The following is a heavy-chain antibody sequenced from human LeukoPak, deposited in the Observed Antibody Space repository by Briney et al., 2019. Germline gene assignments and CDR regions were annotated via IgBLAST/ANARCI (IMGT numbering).Heavy chain of an antibody. CDR3: ARDGDSSGWSRLPFDP. V-gene: IGHV4-30-2*01. CDR2: IYHSGST. D-gene: IGHD6-19*01. Sequence: SETLSLTCAVSGGSISSGGYSWSWIRQPPGKGLEWIGYIYHSGSTYYNPSLKSRVTISVDRSKNQFSLKLSSVTAADTAVYYCARDGDSSGWSRLPFDPWGQGTLVTVSS. CDR1: GGSISSGGYS. J-gene: IGHJ5*02.